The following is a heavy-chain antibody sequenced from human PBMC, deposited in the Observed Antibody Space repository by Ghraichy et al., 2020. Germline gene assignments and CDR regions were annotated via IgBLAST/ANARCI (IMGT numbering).Heavy chain of an antibody. J-gene: IGHJ4*02. CDR3: ARDDLTGTPRYDY. CDR1: GFTFSSYS. CDR2: ISSSSSTI. D-gene: IGHD1-20*01. V-gene: IGHV3-48*02. Sequence: GESLNISCAASGFTFSSYSMNWVRQAPGKGLEWVSYISSSSSTIYYADSVKGRFTISRDNAKNSLYLQMNSLRDEDTAVYYCARDDLTGTPRYDYWGQGTLVTVSS.